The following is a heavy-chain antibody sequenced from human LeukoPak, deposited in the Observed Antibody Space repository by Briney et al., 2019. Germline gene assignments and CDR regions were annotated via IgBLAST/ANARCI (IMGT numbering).Heavy chain of an antibody. CDR2: ISSSSSYI. D-gene: IGHD5-12*01. CDR3: ARSGELSGYDFYY. CDR1: GFTFSSYS. J-gene: IGHJ4*02. V-gene: IGHV3-21*01. Sequence: GGSLRLSCAASGFTFSSYSMNWVRQAPGKGLEWVSSISSSSSYIYYADSVKGRFTISRDNAKNSLYLQMNSLRAEDTAVYYCARSGELSGYDFYYWGQGTLGTVSS.